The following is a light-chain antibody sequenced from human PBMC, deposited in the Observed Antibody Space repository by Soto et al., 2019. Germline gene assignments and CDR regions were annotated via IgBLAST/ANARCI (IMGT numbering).Light chain of an antibody. V-gene: IGLV2-8*01. Sequence: QLVLTQPPSASGSPGQSVTISCTGTSSDVGGYNYVSWYQHHPGKAPKLMIYEVSKRPSGVPDRFSGSKSGNTASLTVSGLQAEDEADYYCSSYAGSNNVVFGGGTKVTVL. CDR3: SSYAGSNNVV. J-gene: IGLJ2*01. CDR2: EVS. CDR1: SSDVGGYNY.